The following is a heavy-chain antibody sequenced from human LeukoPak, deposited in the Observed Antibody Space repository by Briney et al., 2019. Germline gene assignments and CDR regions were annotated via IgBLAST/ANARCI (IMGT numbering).Heavy chain of an antibody. CDR2: VSTYNDNT. V-gene: IGHV1-18*01. CDR1: GYTFTSYG. CDR3: ARQSTGCYYSPIDY. J-gene: IGHJ4*02. D-gene: IGHD3-22*01. Sequence: ASVKVSCKASGYTFTSYGISWVRQAPGQGLEWMGWVSTYNDNTKYAQNLQGRVTTTTDTSTSTAYMELRSLRSDDTAMYYCARQSTGCYYSPIDYWGQGTLVTVSS.